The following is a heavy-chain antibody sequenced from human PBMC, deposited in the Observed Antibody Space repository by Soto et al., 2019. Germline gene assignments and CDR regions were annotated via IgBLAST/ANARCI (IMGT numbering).Heavy chain of an antibody. D-gene: IGHD6-13*01. Sequence: GGSLRLSCAASGFTFSIYAMSWVRQAPGKGLEWVSAISGSGGSTYYADSVKGRFTISRDNSRNTLYLQMNSLRAEDTAVYYCAKGGGRAGSFIWGQGTMVTVSS. J-gene: IGHJ3*02. CDR1: GFTFSIYA. CDR2: ISGSGGST. V-gene: IGHV3-23*01. CDR3: AKGGGRAGSFI.